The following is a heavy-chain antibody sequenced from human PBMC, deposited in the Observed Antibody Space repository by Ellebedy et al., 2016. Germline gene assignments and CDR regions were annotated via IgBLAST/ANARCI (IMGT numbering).Heavy chain of an antibody. V-gene: IGHV3-23*01. CDR3: YYGHYSGS. CDR2: ISGGGDTT. D-gene: IGHD4-17*01. CDR1: GFTFGNFF. J-gene: IGHJ4*02. Sequence: GESLKISCVASGFTFGNFFMSWVRQAPGGGLEWISTISGGGDTTVSADSVKGRFTISRDNFRNTLYLQMNSLRAEDTAMYYCYYGHYSGSWGQGTLVTVSS.